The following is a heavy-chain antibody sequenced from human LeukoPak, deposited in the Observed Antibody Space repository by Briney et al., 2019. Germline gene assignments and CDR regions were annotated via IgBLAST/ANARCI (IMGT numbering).Heavy chain of an antibody. J-gene: IGHJ4*02. V-gene: IGHV3-23*01. CDR3: AKVPITVTRNFDY. CDR2: ISGSGGNT. D-gene: IGHD4-17*01. CDR1: GFTFSNYV. Sequence: GGSLRLSCAASGFTFSNYVMSWVRQAPGKGLEWISSISGSGGNTYYADSVKGRFTISRDNSKNTLYLQMNSLRAEDTAVYYCAKVPITVTRNFDYWGQGTLVTVSS.